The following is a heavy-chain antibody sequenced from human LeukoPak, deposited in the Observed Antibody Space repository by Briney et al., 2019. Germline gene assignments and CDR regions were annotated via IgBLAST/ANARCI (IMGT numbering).Heavy chain of an antibody. Sequence: GGSLRLSRAASGFTFSSYTMHWVRQAPGKGLEWVAVISYDGSKKYYADSVKGRFTISRDNSKNTLYLQMNSLIPEDTAVYYCARDWTTVTTLDYWGQGTLVTVSS. D-gene: IGHD4-17*01. CDR2: ISYDGSKK. CDR3: ARDWTTVTTLDY. V-gene: IGHV3-30-3*01. J-gene: IGHJ4*02. CDR1: GFTFSSYT.